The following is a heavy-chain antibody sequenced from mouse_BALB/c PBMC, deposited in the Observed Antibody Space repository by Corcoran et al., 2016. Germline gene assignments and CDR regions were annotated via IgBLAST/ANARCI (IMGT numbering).Heavy chain of an antibody. CDR1: GYTFTNYG. CDR3: AREGDGYYLDY. Sequence: QIQLVQSGPELKKPGETVKISCKASGYTFTNYGMNWVKQAPGKGLKWMGWINTYTGEPTYADDFKGRFAFYLETSASTAYLQINNLKNEDMATYFCAREGDGYYLDYWGQGTTLTVSS. CDR2: INTYTGEP. D-gene: IGHD2-3*01. V-gene: IGHV9-1*02. J-gene: IGHJ2*01.